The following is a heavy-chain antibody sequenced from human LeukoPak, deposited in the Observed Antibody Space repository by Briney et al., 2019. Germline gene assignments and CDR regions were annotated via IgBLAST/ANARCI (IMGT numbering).Heavy chain of an antibody. CDR1: GFTFSDYY. D-gene: IGHD6-19*01. V-gene: IGHV3-11*04. CDR2: ISSSGSTI. CDR3: ARGIVVAMGYYYYYYMDV. Sequence: GGSLRLSCAASGFTFSDYYMSWIRQAPGKGLEWVSYISSSGSTIYYADSVKGRFTISRDNAKNSLYLQMNSLRAEDTAVYYCARGIVVAMGYYYYYYMDVWGKGTTVTISS. J-gene: IGHJ6*03.